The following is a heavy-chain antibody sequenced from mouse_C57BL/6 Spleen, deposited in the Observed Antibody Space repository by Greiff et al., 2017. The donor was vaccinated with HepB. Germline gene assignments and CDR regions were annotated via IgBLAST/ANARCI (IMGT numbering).Heavy chain of an antibody. J-gene: IGHJ3*01. V-gene: IGHV5-9*01. CDR3: ARHLDSAY. Sequence: GKVVESGGGLVKPGGSLKLSCAASGFTFSSSTMSWVRQTPEKRLEWVATISGGGGNTYYPDSVKGRFTISRDNAKNTLYLQMSSLRSEDTALYYCARHLDSAYGGQGTLVTVSA. CDR2: ISGGGGNT. D-gene: IGHD2-4*01. CDR1: GFTFSSST.